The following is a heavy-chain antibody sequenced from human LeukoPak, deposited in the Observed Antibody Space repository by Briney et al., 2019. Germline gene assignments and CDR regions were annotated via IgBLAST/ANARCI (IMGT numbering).Heavy chain of an antibody. J-gene: IGHJ4*02. Sequence: SGGSLRLSCEGSAFIFSSHWMNWVRQTPGKGLEWVASIKEDGSERQYVDSVKGRFSISRDNTKGSLFLQLNSLRAEDTAVYYCARDLGYCTNGVCHMRFDYWGQGTLVAVSS. CDR2: IKEDGSER. V-gene: IGHV3-7*03. CDR3: ARDLGYCTNGVCHMRFDY. CDR1: AFIFSSHW. D-gene: IGHD2-8*01.